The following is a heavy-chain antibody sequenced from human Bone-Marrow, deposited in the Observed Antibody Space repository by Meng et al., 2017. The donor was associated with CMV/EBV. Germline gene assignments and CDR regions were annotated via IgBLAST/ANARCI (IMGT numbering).Heavy chain of an antibody. Sequence: GESLKISCAASGFTFSSYSMNWVRQAPGKGLEWVSSISSSSSYIYYADSVKGRFTISRDNAKNSLYLQMNSLRAEDTAVYYCAKDLLAAPPDIDYWGQGTLVTVSS. CDR1: GFTFSSYS. J-gene: IGHJ4*02. CDR2: ISSSSSYI. CDR3: AKDLLAAPPDIDY. D-gene: IGHD6-6*01. V-gene: IGHV3-21*01.